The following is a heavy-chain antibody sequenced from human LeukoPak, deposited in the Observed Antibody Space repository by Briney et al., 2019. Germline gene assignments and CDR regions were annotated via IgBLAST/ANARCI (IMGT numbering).Heavy chain of an antibody. CDR2: INHSGST. J-gene: IGHJ5*02. Sequence: SETLSLTCTVSGGSISSYYWSWIRQPPGKGLEWIGEINHSGSTNYNPSLKSRVTISVDTSKNQFSLKLSSVTAADTAVYYCARRGDYYRRNWFDPWGQGTLVTVSS. D-gene: IGHD3-22*01. V-gene: IGHV4-34*01. CDR3: ARRGDYYRRNWFDP. CDR1: GGSISSYY.